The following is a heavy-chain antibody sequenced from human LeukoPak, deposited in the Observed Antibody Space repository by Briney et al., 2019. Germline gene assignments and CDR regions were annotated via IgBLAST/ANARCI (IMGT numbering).Heavy chain of an antibody. CDR2: INPSGGST. Sequence: ASVKVSCRASGYTFTSYHMHWVRQAPGQGLEWMGIINPSGGSTSYAQKFQGRVTMTRDTSTSTVYMELSSLRSEDTAVYYCASGDMIVEGLDGYWGQGTLVTVSS. J-gene: IGHJ4*02. V-gene: IGHV1-46*01. CDR3: ASGDMIVEGLDGY. CDR1: GYTFTSYH. D-gene: IGHD3-22*01.